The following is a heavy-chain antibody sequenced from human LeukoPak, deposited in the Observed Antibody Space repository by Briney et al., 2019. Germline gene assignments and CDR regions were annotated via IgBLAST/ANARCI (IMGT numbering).Heavy chain of an antibody. CDR3: ARAEVSCRGSTCFSY. Sequence: ASVKVSCKASGYTFTSYDINWVRQATGQGLEWMGWINTNTGNPTYAQGFTGRFVFSLDTSVNTAYLQISSLKAEDTAVYYCARAEVSCRGSTCFSYWGRGTLVTVSS. J-gene: IGHJ4*02. V-gene: IGHV7-4-1*02. D-gene: IGHD2-15*01. CDR2: INTNTGNP. CDR1: GYTFTSYD.